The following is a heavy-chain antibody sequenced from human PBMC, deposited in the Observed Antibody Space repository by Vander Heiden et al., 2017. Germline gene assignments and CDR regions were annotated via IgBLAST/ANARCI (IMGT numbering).Heavy chain of an antibody. J-gene: IGHJ5*01. V-gene: IGHV3-30-3*01. Sequence: VQLVESGGGVVQPGRSLRLSCAASGFTFSNFAMHWVRQAPGKGLEWVTLMSYDGSNIQYTDSVKGRFTISRDNSKNTLYLQMNSLRAEDTAVYYCVRGRGPGSYLVDSWGQGTLVTVSS. CDR3: VRGRGPGSYLVDS. CDR1: GFTFSNFA. D-gene: IGHD3-10*01. CDR2: MSYDGSNI.